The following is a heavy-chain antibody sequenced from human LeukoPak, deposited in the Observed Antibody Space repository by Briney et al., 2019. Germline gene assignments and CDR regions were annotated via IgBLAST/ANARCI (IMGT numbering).Heavy chain of an antibody. V-gene: IGHV4-34*01. CDR3: AREAIVVVPAARILYNWFDP. CDR2: INHSGST. D-gene: IGHD2-2*01. Sequence: SETLSLTCAVYGGSFSGYYWSWIRQPPGKGLEWIGEINHSGSTNYNPSLKSRVTIPVDTSKNQFSLKLSSVTAADTAVYYCAREAIVVVPAARILYNWFDPWGQGTLVTVSS. CDR1: GGSFSGYY. J-gene: IGHJ5*02.